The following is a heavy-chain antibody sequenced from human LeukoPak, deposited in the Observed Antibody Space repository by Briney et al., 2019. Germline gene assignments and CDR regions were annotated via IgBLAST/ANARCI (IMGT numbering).Heavy chain of an antibody. CDR2: ISHDGSTA. CDR1: GFTFSTYS. J-gene: IGHJ1*01. V-gene: IGHV3-48*01. D-gene: IGHD2-15*01. Sequence: GGSLRLSCAASGFTFSTYSMDWVRQTPGKGLEWISYISHDGSTAYYADSVKGRFTISRDNAKNSLYLQMNSLRAEDTAVHYCARTPGYCSGGNCYRYFQNWGQGTLVTVSS. CDR3: ARTPGYCSGGNCYRYFQN.